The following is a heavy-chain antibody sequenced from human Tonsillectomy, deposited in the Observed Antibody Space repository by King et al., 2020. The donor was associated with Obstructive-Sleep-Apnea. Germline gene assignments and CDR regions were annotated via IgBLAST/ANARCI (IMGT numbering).Heavy chain of an antibody. D-gene: IGHD3-22*01. CDR3: ARISDCSGYYYRWFDY. CDR2: INHSGST. CDR1: GGSFSGYY. V-gene: IGHV4-34*01. J-gene: IGHJ4*02. Sequence: VQLQQWGAGLLKPSETLSLTCAVYGGSFSGYYWSWIRQPPGKGLEWIGEINHSGSTNYNPSLKSRVTISVDTSKNQFSLKLSSVTAADTAVYYCARISDCSGYYYRWFDYWGQGTLVTVSS.